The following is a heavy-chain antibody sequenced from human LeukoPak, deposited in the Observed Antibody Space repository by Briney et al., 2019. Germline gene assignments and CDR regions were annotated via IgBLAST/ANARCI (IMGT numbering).Heavy chain of an antibody. CDR3: ARGKSVRLADAFDI. Sequence: SVKLSCKAAGATFSSYAISWVRQAPGQGLEWMGGIIPIFGTANYAQKFQGRVTITADASTSTAYLELSSLRSEDTAVYYCARGKSVRLADAFDIWGQGTMVTVSS. CDR1: GATFSSYA. V-gene: IGHV1-69*01. J-gene: IGHJ3*02. CDR2: IIPIFGTA. D-gene: IGHD6-25*01.